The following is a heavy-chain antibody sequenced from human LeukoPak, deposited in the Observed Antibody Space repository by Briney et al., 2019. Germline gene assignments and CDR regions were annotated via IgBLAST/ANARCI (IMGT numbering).Heavy chain of an antibody. D-gene: IGHD2-15*01. CDR1: GSTFSSYS. V-gene: IGHV3-21*01. CDR2: ISSSSSYI. Sequence: PGGSLRLSCAASGSTFSSYSMNWVRQAPGKGLEWVSSISSSSSYIYYADSVKGRFTISRDNAKNSLYLQMNSLRAEDTAVYYCARDLTYCSGGSCYSGPNYYYGMDVWGQGTTVTVSS. J-gene: IGHJ6*02. CDR3: ARDLTYCSGGSCYSGPNYYYGMDV.